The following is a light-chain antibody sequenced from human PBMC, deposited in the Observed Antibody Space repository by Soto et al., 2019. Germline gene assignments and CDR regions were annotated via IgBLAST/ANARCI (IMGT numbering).Light chain of an antibody. V-gene: IGKV3-15*01. CDR1: QSVNSN. J-gene: IGKJ4*01. CDR2: GAS. CDR3: QQYNKWPPFT. Sequence: EIVMTQSPATLSVSPGERATLSCRASQSVNSNLAWYQQKPGQAPRLLIYGASTRATGIPARFSGSGSGTEFTLTISSLQSEDFAVYYCQQYNKWPPFTFGGGTKVEIK.